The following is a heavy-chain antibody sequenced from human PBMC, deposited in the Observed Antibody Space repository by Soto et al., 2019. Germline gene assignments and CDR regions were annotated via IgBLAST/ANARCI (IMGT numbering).Heavy chain of an antibody. V-gene: IGHV4-34*01. D-gene: IGHD3-22*01. CDR1: GGSFSGYY. CDR3: ARGGYDSSGYYYLNYFDY. J-gene: IGHJ4*02. Sequence: PSETLSLTCAVYGGSFSGYYWSWIRQPPGKGLEWIGEINHSGSTNYNPSLKSRVTISVDTSKNQFSLKLSSVTAADTAVYYCARGGYDSSGYYYLNYFDYWGQGTLVTVSS. CDR2: INHSGST.